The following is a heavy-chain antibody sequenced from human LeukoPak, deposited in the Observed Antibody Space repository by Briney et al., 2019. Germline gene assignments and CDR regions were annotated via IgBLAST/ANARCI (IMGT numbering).Heavy chain of an antibody. CDR2: ISSSGSTI. J-gene: IGHJ4*02. Sequence: GGSLRLSCVASGFTFSHYWMSWVRQAPGKGLEWVSYISSSGSTIYYADSVKGRFTISRDNAKNSLYLQMNSLRADDTAVYYCARDRLRLGELPILNKKNNYFDYWGQGTLVTVSS. CDR3: ARDRLRLGELPILNKKNNYFDY. V-gene: IGHV3-48*04. D-gene: IGHD3-16*01. CDR1: GFTFSHYW.